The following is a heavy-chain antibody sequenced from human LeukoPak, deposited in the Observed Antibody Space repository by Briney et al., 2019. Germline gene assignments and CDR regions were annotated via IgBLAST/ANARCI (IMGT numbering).Heavy chain of an antibody. V-gene: IGHV4-39*07. D-gene: IGHD6-6*01. CDR1: GGSISSGSYF. CDR3: ATSPGLGYSSSLTGVDY. J-gene: IGHJ4*02. CDR2: IYYSGST. Sequence: SETLSLTCTVSGGSISSGSYFWGWIRQPPGKGLEWIVSIYYSGSTYYNPSLKSRVTISVDTSNNQFSLKLRSVTAADTAVYYCATSPGLGYSSSLTGVDYWGQGTLVTVSS.